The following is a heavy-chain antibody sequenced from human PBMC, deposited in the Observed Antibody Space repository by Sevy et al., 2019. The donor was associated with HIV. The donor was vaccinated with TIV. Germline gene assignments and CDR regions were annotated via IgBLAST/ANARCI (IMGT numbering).Heavy chain of an antibody. CDR2: ISGSGGST. V-gene: IGHV3-23*01. CDR1: GFTFSSYG. Sequence: GGSLRLSCATSGFTFSSYGLIWVRQAPGKGLEWVSAISGSGGSTWYSDSVKGRFTISRDNSRNTLYLQMNSLRAEDTAEYYCAKIIIGFYIMDVWGKGTTVTVSS. J-gene: IGHJ6*03. CDR3: AKIIIGFYIMDV. D-gene: IGHD3-10*01.